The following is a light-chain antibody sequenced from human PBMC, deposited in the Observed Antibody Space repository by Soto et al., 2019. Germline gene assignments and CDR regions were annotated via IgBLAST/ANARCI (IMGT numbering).Light chain of an antibody. CDR1: QTISSW. CDR3: QHYNNYSEA. CDR2: KAS. J-gene: IGKJ1*01. V-gene: IGKV1-5*03. Sequence: DIQMTQSPSTLSVSVGDRVTITCRASQTISSWLAWYQQKPGKAPKLLIYKASTLKSGVPSRFSGSGSGTELTLTISSLQPYDFATYYCQHYNNYSEAFGQGTKVEL.